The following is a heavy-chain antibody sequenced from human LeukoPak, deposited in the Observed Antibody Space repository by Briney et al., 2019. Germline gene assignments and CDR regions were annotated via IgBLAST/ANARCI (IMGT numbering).Heavy chain of an antibody. D-gene: IGHD3-3*01. Sequence: ASVKVSCKASGFTFTKSFIHWVRQGPGQGLEWMGIIDSGAGNASYAQRFQGRVTMTSDTSTSTVYMQLSSLTSDDTAQYFCTRADDQDFDHWGQGTLVTVSS. V-gene: IGHV1-46*01. CDR2: IDSGAGNA. CDR3: TRADDQDFDH. J-gene: IGHJ4*02. CDR1: GFTFTKSF.